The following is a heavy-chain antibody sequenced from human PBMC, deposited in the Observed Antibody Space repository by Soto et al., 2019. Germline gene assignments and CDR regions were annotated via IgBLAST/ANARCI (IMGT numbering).Heavy chain of an antibody. CDR2: IITIFGTA. Sequence: QVQLVQSGAEVKKPGSSVKVSCKASGGTFSSYAISWVRQAPGQGLEWMGGIITIFGTANYAQKFQGRVTITADESTSTAYMELSSLRSEDTAVYYCATTTKIAVAGTGYVDYWGQGTLVTVSS. CDR1: GGTFSSYA. CDR3: ATTTKIAVAGTGYVDY. D-gene: IGHD6-19*01. V-gene: IGHV1-69*01. J-gene: IGHJ4*02.